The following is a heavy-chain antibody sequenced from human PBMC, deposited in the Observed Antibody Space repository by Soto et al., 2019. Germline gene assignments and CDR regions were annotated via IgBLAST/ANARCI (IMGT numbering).Heavy chain of an antibody. Sequence: EVQLLESGGGLVQPGGSLRLSCAASGFTFSSYAMSWVRQAPGKGLEWVSAISGSGGSTYYADSVKGRFTISRDNSKNTLYLQMNCLRAEDTAVYYCAENPGGDDYDGGYFDYWGQGTLVTVSS. V-gene: IGHV3-23*01. J-gene: IGHJ4*02. CDR1: GFTFSSYA. CDR3: AENPGGDDYDGGYFDY. CDR2: ISGSGGST. D-gene: IGHD4-17*01.